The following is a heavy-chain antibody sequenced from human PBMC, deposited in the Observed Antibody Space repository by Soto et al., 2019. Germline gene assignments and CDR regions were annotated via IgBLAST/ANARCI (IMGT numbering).Heavy chain of an antibody. D-gene: IGHD2-2*01. CDR2: ISDSGSGT. Sequence: LRLSCAASGFTFSNYDMSWVRQAPGKGLAWVSVISDSGSGTYYADSVKGRFTISRDNSKNTLYLQLNSLKSEDTGVYYCVTVLPHANSWFDYWGQGTPVTVSS. CDR1: GFTFSNYD. CDR3: VTVLPHANSWFDY. J-gene: IGHJ4*02. V-gene: IGHV3-23*01.